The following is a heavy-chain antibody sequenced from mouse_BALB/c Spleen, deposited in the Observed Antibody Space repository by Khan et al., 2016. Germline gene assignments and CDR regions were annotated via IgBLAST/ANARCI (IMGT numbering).Heavy chain of an antibody. V-gene: IGHV8-12*01. D-gene: IGHD2-3*01. CDR2: IYWDDDK. CDR3: AADGAFAY. CDR1: GFSLSTSGMG. Sequence: QVTLKESGPGILQPSQTLSLTRSFAGFSLSTSGMGVSWIRQPSGKGLEWLAHIYWDDDKRYNPSLKSRLTISKDTSSNQVFLKITSVDTADTATYFCAADGAFAYWGQGTLVTVSA. J-gene: IGHJ3*01.